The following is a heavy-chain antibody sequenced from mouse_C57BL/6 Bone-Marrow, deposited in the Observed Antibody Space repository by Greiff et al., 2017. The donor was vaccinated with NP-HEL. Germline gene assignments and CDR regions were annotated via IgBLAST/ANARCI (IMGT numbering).Heavy chain of an antibody. J-gene: IGHJ2*01. CDR1: GFTFSDYY. CDR3: AREGYGSSYYFDY. CDR2: INYDGSST. Sequence: EVNVVESEGGLVQPGSSMKLSCTASGFTFSDYYMAWVRQVPEKGLEWVANINYDGSSTYYLDSLKSRFIISRDNAKNILYLQMSSLKSEDTATYYCAREGYGSSYYFDYWGQGTTLTVSS. V-gene: IGHV5-16*01. D-gene: IGHD1-1*01.